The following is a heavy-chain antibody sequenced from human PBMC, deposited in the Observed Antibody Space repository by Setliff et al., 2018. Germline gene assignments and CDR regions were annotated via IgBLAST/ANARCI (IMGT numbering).Heavy chain of an antibody. Sequence: GGSLRLSCAASGFTFSCYWMSWVRQAPGKGLEWVANIKQDGSEKNYVDSVKGRFTISRDNARNSLYLQMNSLRAEDTAVYYCAREQFVGDYWGQGTLVTVSS. V-gene: IGHV3-7*03. D-gene: IGHD3-10*01. CDR2: IKQDGSEK. J-gene: IGHJ4*02. CDR1: GFTFSCYW. CDR3: AREQFVGDY.